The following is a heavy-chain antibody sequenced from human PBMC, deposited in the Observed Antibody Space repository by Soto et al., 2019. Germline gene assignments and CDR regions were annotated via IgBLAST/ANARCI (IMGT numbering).Heavy chain of an antibody. Sequence: LSLTCTVSGGSVTGFYWSWIRQPPGKRLEWIGYIFHSGSSNYNPSLKSRVTISVDTSKSQVSLRLTSVTAADTAVYYCARAPGLGVARIDYWGRGTLVTVSS. V-gene: IGHV4-59*02. CDR2: IFHSGSS. D-gene: IGHD6-19*01. J-gene: IGHJ4*02. CDR3: ARAPGLGVARIDY. CDR1: GGSVTGFY.